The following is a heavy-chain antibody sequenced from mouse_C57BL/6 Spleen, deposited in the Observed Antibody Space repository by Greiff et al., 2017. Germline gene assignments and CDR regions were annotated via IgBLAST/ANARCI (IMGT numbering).Heavy chain of an antibody. CDR3: ARSRGWVYAMDY. J-gene: IGHJ4*01. CDR1: GYTFTSYW. CDR2: IHPNSGST. Sequence: VQLQQPGAELVKPGASVKLSCKASGYTFTSYWMHWVKQRPGQGLEWIGMIHPNSGSTNYNEKFKSKATLTVDKSSSTAYMQLSSLTSEDSAVYYCARSRGWVYAMDYWGQGTSVTVAS. V-gene: IGHV1-64*01. D-gene: IGHD3-3*01.